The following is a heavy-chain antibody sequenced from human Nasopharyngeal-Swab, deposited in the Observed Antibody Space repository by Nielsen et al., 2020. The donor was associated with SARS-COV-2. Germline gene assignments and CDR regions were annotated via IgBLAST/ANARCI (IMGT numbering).Heavy chain of an antibody. CDR3: ARVRVVRFLEWQAKGGFDP. V-gene: IGHV4-59*01. Sequence: WIRQSPGKGLEWIRYTYYSGSTNYNPSLKSRVTISVDTSKNQLSLKLSSVTAADTAVYYCARVRVVRFLEWQAKGGFDPWGQGTLVTVSS. CDR2: TYYSGST. J-gene: IGHJ5*02. D-gene: IGHD3-3*01.